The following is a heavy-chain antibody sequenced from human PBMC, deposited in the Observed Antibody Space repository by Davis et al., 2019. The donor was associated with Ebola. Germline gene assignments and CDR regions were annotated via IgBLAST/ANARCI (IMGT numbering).Heavy chain of an antibody. CDR1: GFIFSDYS. CDR2: ISSSSSFI. J-gene: IGHJ4*02. V-gene: IGHV3-21*01. Sequence: GGSLRLSCAASGFIFSDYSMNWARQAPGKGLEWVSSISSSSSFIYYSDSVKGRFTISRDNSKNTLYLQMNSLRTEDTAVYYCAKGTYAGYWGQGTLVTVSS. CDR3: AKGTYAGY. D-gene: IGHD4-23*01.